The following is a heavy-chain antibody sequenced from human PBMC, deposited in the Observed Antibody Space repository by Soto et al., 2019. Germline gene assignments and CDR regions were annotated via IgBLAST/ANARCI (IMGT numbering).Heavy chain of an antibody. CDR1: GFTFSSYG. V-gene: IGHV3-33*01. J-gene: IGHJ4*02. CDR3: ASGDPAAGTVYFDY. CDR2: IWYDGSNK. D-gene: IGHD6-13*01. Sequence: PWGSLRLSCAASGFTFSSYGMHWVRQAPGKGLEWVAVIWYDGSNKYYADSVKGRFTISRDNSKNTLYLQMNSLRAEDTAVYYCASGDPAAGTVYFDYWGQGTLVPVSS.